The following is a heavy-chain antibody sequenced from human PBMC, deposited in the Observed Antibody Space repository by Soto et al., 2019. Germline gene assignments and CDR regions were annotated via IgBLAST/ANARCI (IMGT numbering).Heavy chain of an antibody. CDR2: IYYNGTT. CDR1: GGSFTSDY. Sequence: QVQLQESGPGLVKPSETLSLTCTVSGGSFTSDYWSWNRQPPGKGLQWIGYIYYNGTTNYNPSLKSRLTISQDTAKGQISLELTSLTAADTAVYYCASHSGVAALGGLDHWGQGTLVTVSS. D-gene: IGHD2-8*01. J-gene: IGHJ4*02. CDR3: ASHSGVAALGGLDH. V-gene: IGHV4-59*08.